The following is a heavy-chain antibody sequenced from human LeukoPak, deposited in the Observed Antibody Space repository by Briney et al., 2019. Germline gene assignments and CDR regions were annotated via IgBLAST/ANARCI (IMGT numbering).Heavy chain of an antibody. Sequence: SETLSLTCTVAGGSISSGSYFWGWIRQPPEKGLLWISSVYYSGSTYYNPSLKSRVTVSVDTSKNQFSLRLSSVTAADTAVYYCARLWRKDWYFDLWGRGTLVTVSS. J-gene: IGHJ2*01. CDR2: VYYSGST. CDR1: GGSISSGSYF. CDR3: ARLWRKDWYFDL. V-gene: IGHV4-39*01. D-gene: IGHD3-3*01.